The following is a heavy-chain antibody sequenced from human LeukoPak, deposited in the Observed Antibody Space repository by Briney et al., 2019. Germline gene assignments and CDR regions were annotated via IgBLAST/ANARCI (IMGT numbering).Heavy chain of an antibody. Sequence: ASVTVSCTSSAYTFTIYGISWVRQAPGQGLGWMGWISAYNGNTNYAQKLQGRVTMTTDTSTSTAYMELRSLRSDDTAVYYCARWHYDSSGFDIWGQGTMVTVSS. D-gene: IGHD3-22*01. V-gene: IGHV1-18*01. CDR1: AYTFTIYG. CDR2: ISAYNGNT. CDR3: ARWHYDSSGFDI. J-gene: IGHJ3*02.